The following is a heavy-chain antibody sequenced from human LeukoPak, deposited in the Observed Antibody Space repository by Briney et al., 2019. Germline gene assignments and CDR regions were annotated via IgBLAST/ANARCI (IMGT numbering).Heavy chain of an antibody. CDR3: TTLYSYGFFDY. CDR2: IKSKTDGGTT. Sequence: GGSLRLSCAASGFTFSNAWMSWVRQAPGKGLEWVGRIKSKTDGGTTDYAAPVKGRFTIPRDDSKNTLYLQMNSLKTEDTAVYYCTTLYSYGFFDYWGQGTLVTVSS. D-gene: IGHD5-18*01. CDR1: GFTFSNAW. V-gene: IGHV3-15*01. J-gene: IGHJ4*02.